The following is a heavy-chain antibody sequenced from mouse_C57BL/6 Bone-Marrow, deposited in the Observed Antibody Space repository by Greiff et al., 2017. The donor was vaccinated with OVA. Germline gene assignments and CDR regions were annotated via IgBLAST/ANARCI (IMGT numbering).Heavy chain of an antibody. J-gene: IGHJ2*01. CDR2: INPYNGGT. D-gene: IGHD1-1*01. CDR3: ARFYYYGSSYYYFDY. CDR1: GYTFTDYY. V-gene: IGHV1-19*01. Sequence: SGPVLVKPGASVKMSCKASGYTFTDYYMNWVKQSHGKSLEWIGVINPYNGGTSYNQKFKGKATLTVDKSSSTAYMELNSLTSEDSAVYYCARFYYYGSSYYYFDYWGQGTTLTVSS.